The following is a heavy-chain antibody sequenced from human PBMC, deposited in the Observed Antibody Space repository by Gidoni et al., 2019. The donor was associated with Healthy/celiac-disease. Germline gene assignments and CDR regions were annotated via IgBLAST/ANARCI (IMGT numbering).Heavy chain of an antibody. Sequence: QVTLKESGPVLVKPTETLTLTCTVSGFSLSNARMGVSWIRQPPGKALEWLAHIFSNDEKSYSTSLKSRLTISKDTSKSQVVLTMTNMDPVDTATYYCARGQGAALGSPNPYFDYWGQGTLVTVSS. J-gene: IGHJ4*02. CDR1: GFSLSNARMG. CDR2: IFSNDEK. CDR3: ARGQGAALGSPNPYFDY. V-gene: IGHV2-26*01.